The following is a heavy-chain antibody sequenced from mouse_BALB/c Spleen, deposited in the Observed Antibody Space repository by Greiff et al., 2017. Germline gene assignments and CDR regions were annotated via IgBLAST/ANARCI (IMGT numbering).Heavy chain of an antibody. J-gene: IGHJ2*01. D-gene: IGHD2-14*01. Sequence: QVTLKVSGPGILQPSQTLSLTCSFSGFSLSTSGMGVSWIRQPSGKGLEWLAHIYWDDDKRYNPSLKSRLTISKDTSSNQVFLKITSVDTADTATYYCARRYYRYDDDFDYWGQGTTLTVSS. CDR2: IYWDDDK. CDR1: GFSLSTSGMG. CDR3: ARRYYRYDDDFDY. V-gene: IGHV8-12*01.